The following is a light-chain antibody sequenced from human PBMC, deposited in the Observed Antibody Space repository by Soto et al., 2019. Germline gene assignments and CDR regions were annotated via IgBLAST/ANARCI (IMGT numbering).Light chain of an antibody. CDR3: AAWDGSLSAGV. CDR2: LNS. Sequence: QSVLTQPPSASGAPGQMVTISCSGSSSNIGTKYVYWYQQLPGTAPKLLIYLNSQRPSGVPDRSSGSKSGTSASLAISGLRSEDEADYYCAAWDGSLSAGVFGGGTKLTVL. V-gene: IGLV1-47*01. J-gene: IGLJ3*02. CDR1: SSNIGTKY.